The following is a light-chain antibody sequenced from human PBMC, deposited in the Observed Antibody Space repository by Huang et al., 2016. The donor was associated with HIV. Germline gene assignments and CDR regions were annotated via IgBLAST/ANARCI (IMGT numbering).Light chain of an antibody. CDR1: QSVSSY. J-gene: IGKJ3*01. V-gene: IGKV3-11*01. CDR2: DAS. Sequence: EIVLTQSPATLSLSPGERATLSCRASQSVSSYLAWYHKRPGQAPRLLIYDASNRATGIPARFSGSGSGTDFTLTISSLEPEDFAVYYCQQRSNYFTFGPGTKVDIK. CDR3: QQRSNYFT.